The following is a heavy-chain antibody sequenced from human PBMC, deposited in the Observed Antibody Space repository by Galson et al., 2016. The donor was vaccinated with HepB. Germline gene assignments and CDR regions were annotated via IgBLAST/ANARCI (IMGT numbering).Heavy chain of an antibody. V-gene: IGHV3-30-3*01. CDR2: ISYDGTDK. CDR1: GFIFRTSA. D-gene: IGHD3-22*01. J-gene: IGHJ2*01. CDR3: ARDAPSSYFDSSGYYYSWYFDI. Sequence: SLRLSCAASGFIFRTSAMHWVRQAPGKGLEWVAIISYDGTDKYYVDSVKGRFTISRDNSKNTLFLEMNSLRAEDTALYYCARDAPSSYFDSSGYYYSWYFDIWGRGILVSVSS.